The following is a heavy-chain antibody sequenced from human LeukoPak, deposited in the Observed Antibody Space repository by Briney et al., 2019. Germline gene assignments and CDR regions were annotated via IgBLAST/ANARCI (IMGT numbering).Heavy chain of an antibody. CDR1: GYSFTSYG. V-gene: IGHV1-18*01. Sequence: ASVKVSCKASGYSFTSYGISWVRQAPGQGLEWIGWNSTDNGDTNYIQKVQGRVTMTTDTSTTTAYMELRSLRSDDTAVYYCARDIRGYCVGLSCSSPRLYYMDVWGKGTTVTVSS. CDR2: NSTDNGDT. J-gene: IGHJ6*03. CDR3: ARDIRGYCVGLSCSSPRLYYMDV. D-gene: IGHD2-15*01.